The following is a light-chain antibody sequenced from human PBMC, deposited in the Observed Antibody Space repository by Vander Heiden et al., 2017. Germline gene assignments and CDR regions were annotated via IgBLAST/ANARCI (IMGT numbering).Light chain of an antibody. CDR3: HQDGTSPRT. J-gene: IGKJ1*01. V-gene: IGKV3-20*01. CDR1: QDVSSTY. Sequence: EIVLTQSPGTLSLSPGERATLSCRTSQDVSSTYLAWYQQKPGQPPRLLIYGASSRATGIPDRFSGSGSGTDFTLTITTLEPEDFAVYYCHQDGTSPRTFGQGTKVXIK. CDR2: GAS.